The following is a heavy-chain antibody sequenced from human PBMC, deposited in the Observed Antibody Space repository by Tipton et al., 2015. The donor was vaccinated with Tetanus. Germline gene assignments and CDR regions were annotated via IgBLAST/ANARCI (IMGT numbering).Heavy chain of an antibody. CDR2: IHYSGST. Sequence: TLSLTCTVSGGSFSSYYWNWIRQPPGKGLEWIGNIHYSGSTNYNPSLKSRVTMSLDTSKNQFSLKLSSVTAADTAVYYCAKGIVGAFLDFVYWGQGTLVTVSS. D-gene: IGHD1-26*01. CDR1: GGSFSSYY. V-gene: IGHV4-59*01. J-gene: IGHJ4*02. CDR3: AKGIVGAFLDFVY.